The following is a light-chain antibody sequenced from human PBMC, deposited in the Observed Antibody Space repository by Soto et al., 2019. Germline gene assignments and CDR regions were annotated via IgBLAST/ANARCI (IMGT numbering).Light chain of an antibody. CDR2: GAS. J-gene: IGKJ1*01. V-gene: IGKV3-15*01. CDR3: QQYYNWPT. CDR1: ETIRGL. Sequence: EIVLTQSPATLSLSPGERATLSCRASETIRGLLAWYQQKPGQAPSLLIYGASTRATGIPARFSGSGSGTEFTLTIRSLKSEDSAVYYCQQYYNWPTFGQGTKVDIK.